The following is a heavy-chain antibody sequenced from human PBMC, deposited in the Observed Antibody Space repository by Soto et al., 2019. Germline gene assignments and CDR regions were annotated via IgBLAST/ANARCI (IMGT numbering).Heavy chain of an antibody. Sequence: EVQLVESGGGFIQPGGSLRLSCADSGFTVSSSYINWVRQAPGQGLEWVSVIFSGGDTYYADSVKGRFSISRDNSKNTLFLQMTGLRVDDPAVYYCATIKETIVGVAIINALDIWGQGTMVTVSS. V-gene: IGHV3-53*01. J-gene: IGHJ3*02. CDR1: GFTVSSSY. CDR3: ATIKETIVGVAIINALDI. CDR2: IFSGGDT. D-gene: IGHD3-3*01.